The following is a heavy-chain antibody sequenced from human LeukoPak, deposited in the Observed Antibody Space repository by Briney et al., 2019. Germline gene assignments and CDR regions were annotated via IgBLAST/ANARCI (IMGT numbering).Heavy chain of an antibody. CDR2: INPSGGST. V-gene: IGHV1-46*01. D-gene: IGHD6-13*01. Sequence: ASVKVSCKASGYTFTSYYMHWVRQAPGQGLEWMGIINPSGGSTSYAQKFQGRVTMTRDTSTSTVYMELSSLRSEDTAVYYCAKTSSSWRSTGGWFDPWGQGTLVTVSS. CDR3: AKTSSSWRSTGGWFDP. J-gene: IGHJ5*02. CDR1: GYTFTSYY.